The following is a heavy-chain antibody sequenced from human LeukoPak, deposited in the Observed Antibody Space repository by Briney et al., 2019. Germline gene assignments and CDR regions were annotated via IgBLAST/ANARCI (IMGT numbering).Heavy chain of an antibody. V-gene: IGHV4-4*02. D-gene: IGHD3-9*01. CDR3: ARGTTYYDILTGYSTGGYYFDY. CDR1: GGSISSSNW. CDR2: IYHSGST. J-gene: IGHJ4*02. Sequence: KPSGTPSLTCAVSGGSISSSNWWSWVRQPPGKGLEWIGEIYHSGSTNYNPSLKSRVTISVDKSKNQFSLKLSSVTAADTAVYYCARGTTYYDILTGYSTGGYYFDYWGQGTLVTVSS.